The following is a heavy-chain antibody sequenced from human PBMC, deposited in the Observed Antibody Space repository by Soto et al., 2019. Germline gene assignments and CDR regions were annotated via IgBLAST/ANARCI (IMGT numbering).Heavy chain of an antibody. CDR2: INGDGTRA. CDR3: ERGGAAGRGDALDI. Sequence: EVQLEESGGGAVQLGESLRVTCVASGFTFSNQWMHWVRQVPGKGLVWVSRINGDGTRASYAYFVKGRFTISRDNARKLLFLQLNSLTVEGAGVYHCERGGAAGRGDALDIWGPGTTVAVSS. J-gene: IGHJ3*02. CDR1: GFTFSNQW. V-gene: IGHV3-74*01. D-gene: IGHD3-10*01.